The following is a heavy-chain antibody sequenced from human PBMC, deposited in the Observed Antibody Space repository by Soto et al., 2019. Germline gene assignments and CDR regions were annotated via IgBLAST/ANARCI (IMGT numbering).Heavy chain of an antibody. CDR3: ASSLDTVTTDHYYFDY. D-gene: IGHD4-17*01. J-gene: IGHJ4*02. Sequence: SVKVSCKASGGTFSSYTISWVRQAPGQGLEWMGRIIPILGIANYAQKFQGRVTITADKSTSTAYMELSSLRSEDTAVYYCASSLDTVTTDHYYFDYWGQGTLVTVSS. V-gene: IGHV1-69*02. CDR1: GGTFSSYT. CDR2: IIPILGIA.